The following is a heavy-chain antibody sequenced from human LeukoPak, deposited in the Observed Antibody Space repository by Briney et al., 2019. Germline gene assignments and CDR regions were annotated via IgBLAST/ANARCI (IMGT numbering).Heavy chain of an antibody. CDR2: IHYSGTT. CDR1: GFTFGDSA. CDR3: ARESGYRDTNYIGVFDF. D-gene: IGHD3-3*01. V-gene: IGHV4-59*01. J-gene: IGHJ3*01. Sequence: PGGSLRLSCTASGFTFGDSAMSWVRQYPGRGLEWIGYIHYSGTTSYNPSLNRRATIFLDASKNKFSLKVVSVTAADMCVYFCARESGYRDTNYIGVFDFWGHGILITVSS.